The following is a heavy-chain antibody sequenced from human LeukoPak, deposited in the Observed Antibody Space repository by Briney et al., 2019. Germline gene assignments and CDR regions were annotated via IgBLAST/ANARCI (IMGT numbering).Heavy chain of an antibody. J-gene: IGHJ4*02. V-gene: IGHV1-46*01. CDR3: ARAGCGYGYDY. CDR2: INPSGGST. D-gene: IGHD5-18*01. CDR1: GYTFTSYY. Sequence: ASVKVSCKASGYTFTSYYMHWVRQAPGLGLEGMGIINPSGGSTSYAQKFQGRVTMTRDTSTSTVYMELSSLRSEDTAVYYCARAGCGYGYDYWGQGTLVTVSS.